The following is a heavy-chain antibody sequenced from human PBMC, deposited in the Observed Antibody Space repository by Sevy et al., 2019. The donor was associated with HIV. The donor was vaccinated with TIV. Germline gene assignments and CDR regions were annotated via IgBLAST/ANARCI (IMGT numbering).Heavy chain of an antibody. CDR3: ARGPSSLLPSYEVWYWYFDL. CDR1: GGSISSGDYY. D-gene: IGHD3-3*01. V-gene: IGHV4-30-4*01. Sequence: SETLSLTCTVSGGSISSGDYYWSWIRQPPGKGLEWIGYIYYSGSTYYNPSLKSRVTISVDTSKNQFSLRLSSVTAADTAVYYCARGPSSLLPSYEVWYWYFDLWGRDTLVTVSS. J-gene: IGHJ2*01. CDR2: IYYSGST.